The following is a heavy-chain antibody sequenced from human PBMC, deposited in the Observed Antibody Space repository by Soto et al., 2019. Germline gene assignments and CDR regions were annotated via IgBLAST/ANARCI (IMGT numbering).Heavy chain of an antibody. CDR3: ARSHVLRYFDWLPEINDAFDI. D-gene: IGHD3-9*01. V-gene: IGHV1-2*04. J-gene: IGHJ3*02. CDR1: GYTFTGYY. CDR2: INPNSGGT. Sequence: GASVKVSCKASGYTFTGYYMHWVRQAPGQGLEWMGWINPNSGGTNYAQKFQGWVTMTRDTSISTAYMELSRPRSDDTAVYYCARSHVLRYFDWLPEINDAFDIWAKGQWSPSPQ.